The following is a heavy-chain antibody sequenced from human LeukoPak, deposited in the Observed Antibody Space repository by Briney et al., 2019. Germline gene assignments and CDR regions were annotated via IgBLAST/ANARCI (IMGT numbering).Heavy chain of an antibody. CDR3: ARVGLLWFGEFQFDY. CDR2: INAGNGNT. V-gene: IGHV1-3*01. J-gene: IGHJ4*02. CDR1: RYTFTSYA. Sequence: VASVKVSCKASRYTFTSYAMHWVRQAPGQRLEWMGWINAGNGNTKYSQKFQGRVTITRDTSASTAYMELSSLRSEDTAVYYCARVGLLWFGEFQFDYWGQGTLVTVSS. D-gene: IGHD3-10*01.